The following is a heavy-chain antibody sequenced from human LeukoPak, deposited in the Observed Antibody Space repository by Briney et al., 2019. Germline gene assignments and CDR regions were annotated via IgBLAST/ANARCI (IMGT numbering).Heavy chain of an antibody. J-gene: IGHJ3*02. Sequence: RTGGSLRLSCAASGFTFSSYAMSWVRQAPGKGLEWVSAISGSGGSTYYADSVKGRFTISRDNSKNTLYLQMNSLRAEDTAVYYCAKDMRDIVGATFDAFDIWGQGTMVTVSS. CDR1: GFTFSSYA. CDR2: ISGSGGST. D-gene: IGHD1-26*01. CDR3: AKDMRDIVGATFDAFDI. V-gene: IGHV3-23*01.